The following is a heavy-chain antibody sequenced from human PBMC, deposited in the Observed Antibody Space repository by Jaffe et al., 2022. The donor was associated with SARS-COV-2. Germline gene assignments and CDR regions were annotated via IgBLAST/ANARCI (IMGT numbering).Heavy chain of an antibody. J-gene: IGHJ6*02. CDR2: ISWNSGSI. CDR3: AKDIECSSTSCQGYYYYGMDV. D-gene: IGHD2-2*01. Sequence: EVQLVESGGGLVQPGRSLRLSCAASGFTFDDYAMHWVRQAPGKGLEWVSGISWNSGSIGYADSVKGRFTISRDNAKNSLYLQMNSLRAEDTALYYCAKDIECSSTSCQGYYYYGMDVWGQGTTVTVSS. V-gene: IGHV3-9*01. CDR1: GFTFDDYA.